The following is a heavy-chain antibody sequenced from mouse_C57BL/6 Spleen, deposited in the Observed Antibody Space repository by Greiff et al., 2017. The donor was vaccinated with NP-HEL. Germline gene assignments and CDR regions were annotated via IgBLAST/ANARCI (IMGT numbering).Heavy chain of an antibody. Sequence: EVQGVESGGGLVKPGGSLKLSCAASGFTFSSYAMSWVRQTPEKRLEWVATISDGGSYTYYPDNVKGRFTISRDNAKNNLYLQMRHLKSEDTAMYYCARERITTVVATRGNAMDYWGQGTSVTVSS. J-gene: IGHJ4*01. CDR1: GFTFSSYA. CDR3: ARERITTVVATRGNAMDY. V-gene: IGHV5-4*01. D-gene: IGHD1-1*01. CDR2: ISDGGSYT.